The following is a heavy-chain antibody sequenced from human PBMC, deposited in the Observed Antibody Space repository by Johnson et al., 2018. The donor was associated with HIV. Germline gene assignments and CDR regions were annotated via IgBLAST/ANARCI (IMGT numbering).Heavy chain of an antibody. CDR3: ARERYGSQAIDAFDI. J-gene: IGHJ3*02. V-gene: IGHV3-64*01. Sequence: VQLVESGGGLVQPGGSLRLSCAASGFTFSSYAMHWVRQAPGKGLEYVSAISSNGGSTYYANSMKGRFTISRDNSKNTLYLQMNSLRTEDTAVYYCARERYGSQAIDAFDIWGQGTLVTVSS. CDR1: GFTFSSYA. CDR2: ISSNGGST. D-gene: IGHD2-15*01.